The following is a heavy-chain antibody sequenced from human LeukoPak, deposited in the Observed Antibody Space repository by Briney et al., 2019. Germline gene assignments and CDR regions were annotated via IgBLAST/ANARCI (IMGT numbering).Heavy chain of an antibody. CDR2: MNPNSGNT. V-gene: IGHV1-8*03. D-gene: IGHD3-10*01. CDR1: GYTFTSYD. CDR3: AREDASAFDY. Sequence: ASVKVSCKASGYTFTSYDINWVRQATGQGLKWMGWMNPNSGNTGNAQKFQGRVTITRNTSISTAYMELSSLRSEDTAVYYCAREDASAFDYWGQGTLVTVSS. J-gene: IGHJ4*02.